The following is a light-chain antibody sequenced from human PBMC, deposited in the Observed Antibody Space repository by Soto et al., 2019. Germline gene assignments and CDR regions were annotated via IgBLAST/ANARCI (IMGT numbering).Light chain of an antibody. V-gene: IGKV1-8*01. CDR2: AAS. CDR3: QQYYSYPRT. CDR1: QGISSY. Sequence: AIRMTQSPSSFSASTGDRVTITCRASQGISSYLAWYQQKPGKAPKLLIYAASTLQSGVPSRFSGSGSGTDFTLTISCLQSEDFATYYGQQYYSYPRTFGQATKVEIK. J-gene: IGKJ1*01.